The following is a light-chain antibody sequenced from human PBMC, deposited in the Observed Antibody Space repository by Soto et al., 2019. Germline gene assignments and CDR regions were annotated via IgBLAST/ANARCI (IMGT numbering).Light chain of an antibody. J-gene: IGKJ4*02. Sequence: EIVLTQSPATLSLSPGEGATLSCRASQSVGRYLAWYQQKPGQAPRLLMYDASKRATGIPARFSGSGSGTDFTLTISSLEPEDFALYYCQQRSSWPRTFGRGTKVKIK. CDR3: QQRSSWPRT. V-gene: IGKV3-11*01. CDR2: DAS. CDR1: QSVGRY.